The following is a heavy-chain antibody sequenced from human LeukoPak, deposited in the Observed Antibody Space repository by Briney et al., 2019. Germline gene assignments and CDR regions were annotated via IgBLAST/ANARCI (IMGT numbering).Heavy chain of an antibody. CDR3: GRGGSGSYGDYFAS. Sequence: GGSLRLSCAASGFDFDDYGMSWVRQAPGKGLEWVSGINWNAGSTGYAASVKGRFTISRDSTKNSLYLQMNSLRAEDTALYYCGRGGSGSYGDYFASWGQGTLVTVSS. CDR1: GFDFDDYG. CDR2: INWNAGST. D-gene: IGHD3-10*01. V-gene: IGHV3-20*04. J-gene: IGHJ4*02.